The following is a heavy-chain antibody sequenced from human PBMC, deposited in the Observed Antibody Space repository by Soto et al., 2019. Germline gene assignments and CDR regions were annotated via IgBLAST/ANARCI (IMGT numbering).Heavy chain of an antibody. J-gene: IGHJ4*02. CDR1: CGSITSGGYC. CDR2: ISYVGNT. CDR3: SRGILV. Sequence: VQLQESGPGLVKPSQTLSLTCTVSCGSITSGGYCWSWIRQHPGEGLEWIGCISYVGNTYYNPSLRSRVILSVDTSKKQFSLKLTSVTAADTAVYYCSRGILVWGQVHLITVSS. D-gene: IGHD2-15*01. V-gene: IGHV4-31*03.